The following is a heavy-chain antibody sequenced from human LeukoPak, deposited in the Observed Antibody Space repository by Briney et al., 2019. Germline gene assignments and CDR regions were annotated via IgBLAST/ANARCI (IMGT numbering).Heavy chain of an antibody. CDR1: GFSLSTSRVG. D-gene: IGHD6-6*01. CDR2: NYWDDDK. J-gene: IGHJ4*02. V-gene: IGHV2-5*02. CDR3: AHKASFSSYDY. Sequence: SGPTLVKPTQTLTLTCTFSGFSLSTSRVGVGWIRQPPGKALEWLALNYWDDDKRYSPSLESRLTITKDTSKNQVVLTMTNMDPMDTATYYCAHKASFSSYDYWGQGTLVTVSS.